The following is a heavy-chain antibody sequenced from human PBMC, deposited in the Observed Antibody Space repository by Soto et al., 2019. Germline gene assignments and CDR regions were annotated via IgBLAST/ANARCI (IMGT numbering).Heavy chain of an antibody. V-gene: IGHV6-1*01. D-gene: IGHD2-2*01. CDR2: TYYRSKWYF. CDR3: ARPRLGYCSSTSCPYDY. J-gene: IGHJ4*02. Sequence: PSQTLSLTCAISGDSVSSNSAGWNWIRQTPSRGLEWLGRTYYRSKWYFNYAVSVESRITINPDTSKNQFSLQLSSVTAADTAVYYCARPRLGYCSSTSCPYDYWGQGTLVTVSS. CDR1: GDSVSSNSAG.